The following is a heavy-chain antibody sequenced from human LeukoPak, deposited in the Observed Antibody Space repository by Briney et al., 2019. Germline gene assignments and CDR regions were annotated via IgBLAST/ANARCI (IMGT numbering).Heavy chain of an antibody. Sequence: ASVKVSCKASGYTFTSYYMHWVRQAPGQGLEWMGIINPSGGSTSYAQKFQGRVTMTRDTSTSTVYMELSSLRSEDTAVYYCATYSISYYYFDYWGQGTLVTVSS. V-gene: IGHV1-46*01. CDR1: GYTFTSYY. J-gene: IGHJ4*02. D-gene: IGHD6-13*01. CDR2: INPSGGST. CDR3: ATYSISYYYFDY.